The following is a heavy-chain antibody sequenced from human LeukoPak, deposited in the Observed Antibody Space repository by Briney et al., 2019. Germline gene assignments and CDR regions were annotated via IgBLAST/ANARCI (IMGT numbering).Heavy chain of an antibody. D-gene: IGHD1-26*01. J-gene: IGHJ4*02. CDR1: GFTFSSYG. Sequence: PGRSLRLSCAASGFTFSSYGMHWVRQAPGKGLEWVAVISYDGSNKYYADSVKGRFTISRDNSKNTLYLQMNSLRAEDTAVYYCAKGPGGSYGVDYWGQGTLVTVSS. V-gene: IGHV3-30*18. CDR3: AKGPGGSYGVDY. CDR2: ISYDGSNK.